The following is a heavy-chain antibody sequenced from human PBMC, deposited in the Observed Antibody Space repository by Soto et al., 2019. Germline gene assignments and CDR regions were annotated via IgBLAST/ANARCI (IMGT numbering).Heavy chain of an antibody. D-gene: IGHD2-8*01. Sequence: QLQLQEYCARLLRPSQTLSLTCAVSGGSITNIATSWNLLRQPPGTGQEWIRYIYHSGSTYYNPSLKSRVAISVDKSKNHVALIMSSVTASDTAVSYCARDVAASCTDVVCSDYGGLDVWGPGTKVTVYS. CDR2: IYHSGST. CDR3: ARDVAASCTDVVCSDYGGLDV. J-gene: IGHJ6*02. CDR1: GGSITNIATS. V-gene: IGHV4-30-2*01.